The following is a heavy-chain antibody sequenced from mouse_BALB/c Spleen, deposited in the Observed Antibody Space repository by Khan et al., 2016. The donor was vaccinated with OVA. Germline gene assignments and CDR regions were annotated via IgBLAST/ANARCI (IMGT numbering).Heavy chain of an antibody. CDR2: IYPGGGYT. CDR1: GYTFTNYW. J-gene: IGHJ2*01. CDR3: ARRGGARATWDYFDY. V-gene: IGHV1-63*02. D-gene: IGHD3-1*01. Sequence: QIQLVQSGAELVRPGTSVKMSCKAAGYTFTNYWIGWVKQRPGHGLEWIGDIYPGGGYTNYNEKFKGKATLTADTSSSTAYMQLSSLTSGDSVIYYCARRGGARATWDYFDYWGQGTTLTVSS.